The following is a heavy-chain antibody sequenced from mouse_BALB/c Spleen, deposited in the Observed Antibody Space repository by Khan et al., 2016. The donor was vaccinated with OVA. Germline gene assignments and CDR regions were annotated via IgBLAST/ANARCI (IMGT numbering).Heavy chain of an antibody. CDR2: IWGGGGT. Sequence: VQLKESGPGLVAPSQSLSITCTVSGFSLSRYNIHWVRQPPGKGLEWLGMIWGGGGTDYNSTLKSRLSNSKDNSKNRVFIKMNNLQTHDTAIYYCTRAYYRYDGYYAMDYWGQGTSVTVSS. V-gene: IGHV2-6-4*01. J-gene: IGHJ4*01. CDR3: TRAYYRYDGYYAMDY. D-gene: IGHD2-14*01. CDR1: GFSLSRYN.